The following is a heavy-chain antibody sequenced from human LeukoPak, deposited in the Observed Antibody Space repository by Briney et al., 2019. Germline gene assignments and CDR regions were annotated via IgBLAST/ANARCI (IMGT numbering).Heavy chain of an antibody. CDR2: IYYSGST. V-gene: IGHV4-39*01. CDR3: ARLWLGVRPPDY. CDR1: GGSIRSSSYY. J-gene: IGHJ4*02. D-gene: IGHD3-10*01. Sequence: PSETLSLTCTVSGGSIRSSSYYWGWIRQPPGKGLEWIGSIYYSGSTYYNPSLKSRVTISADTSKNQFSLKLSSVTAADTAVYYCARLWLGVRPPDYWGQGTLVTVSS.